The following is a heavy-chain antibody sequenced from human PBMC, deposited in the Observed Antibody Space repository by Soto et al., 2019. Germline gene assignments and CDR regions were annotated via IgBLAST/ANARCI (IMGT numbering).Heavy chain of an antibody. CDR1: GDTFSKYD. V-gene: IGHV1-8*01. Sequence: QVMLVQSGAEVKKPGASVKVSCQASGDTFSKYDIHWVRLATGHGLAWMGWMNPRSGNTGYAQKCRGRVIMTRNTAITTAYMELSSLKYEDSAIYYCTRARGAETFDFWGQGSRVTVSS. CDR2: MNPRSGNT. CDR3: TRARGAETFDF. J-gene: IGHJ5*01. D-gene: IGHD2-15*01.